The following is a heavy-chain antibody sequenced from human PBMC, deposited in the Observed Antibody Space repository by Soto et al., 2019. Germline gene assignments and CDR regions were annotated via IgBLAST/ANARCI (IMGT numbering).Heavy chain of an antibody. J-gene: IGHJ4*02. CDR1: GFTFKDYT. D-gene: IGHD6-25*01. CDR3: VRAIAAADSY. CDR2: INQDGNVK. Sequence: GGSLRLSCAASGFTFKDYTMTWVRQAPGKGLEWVAKINQDGNVKYYVDSVKGRFTISRDSAKNSLYLQMSNVRAEDTAVYYCVRAIAAADSYWGEGTLVTVSS. V-gene: IGHV3-7*04.